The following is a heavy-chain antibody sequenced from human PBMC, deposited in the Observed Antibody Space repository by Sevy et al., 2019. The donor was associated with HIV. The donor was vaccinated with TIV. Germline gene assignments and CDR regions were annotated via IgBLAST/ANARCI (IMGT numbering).Heavy chain of an antibody. J-gene: IGHJ6*02. CDR1: GFTFSSYS. V-gene: IGHV3-21*01. CDR3: ARNGLYGSGRFYYYYYGMDV. Sequence: GGSLRLSCAASGFTFSSYSMNWVRQAPGKGLEWVSSISSSSSYIYYADSVKGRFTISRDNAKNSLYLQMNSLRAEDTAVYYCARNGLYGSGRFYYYYYGMDVWGQGTTVTVSS. CDR2: ISSSSSYI. D-gene: IGHD3-10*01.